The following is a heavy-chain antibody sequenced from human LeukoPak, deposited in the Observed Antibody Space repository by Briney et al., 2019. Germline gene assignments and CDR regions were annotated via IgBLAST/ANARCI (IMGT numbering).Heavy chain of an antibody. CDR1: GFTFDDYA. CDR2: ISWNSGSI. J-gene: IGHJ4*02. CDR3: AKDTSVYYDSSGYYDY. Sequence: GRSLRLSCAASGFTFDDYAMHWVRQAPGKGLEWVSGISWNSGSIGYADSVKGRFTISRDNAKNSLYLQMNSLSAEDTALYYCAKDTSVYYDSSGYYDYWGQGTLVTVSS. V-gene: IGHV3-9*01. D-gene: IGHD3-22*01.